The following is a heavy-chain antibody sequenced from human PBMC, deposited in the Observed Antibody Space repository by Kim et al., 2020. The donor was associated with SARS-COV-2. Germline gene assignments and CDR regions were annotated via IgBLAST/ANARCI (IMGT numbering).Heavy chain of an antibody. CDR3: ARSIAAAGTYYNWFDP. Sequence: ASVKVSCKASGYTFTSYAMHWVRQAPGQRLEWMGWINAGNGNTKYSQKFQGRVTITRDTSASTAYMELSSLRSEDTAVYYCARSIAAAGTYYNWFDPWGQGTLVTVSS. J-gene: IGHJ5*02. CDR1: GYTFTSYA. V-gene: IGHV1-3*01. D-gene: IGHD6-13*01. CDR2: INAGNGNT.